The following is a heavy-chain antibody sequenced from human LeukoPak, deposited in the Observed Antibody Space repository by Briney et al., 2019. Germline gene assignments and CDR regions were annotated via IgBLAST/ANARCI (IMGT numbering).Heavy chain of an antibody. Sequence: GGSLRLSCTASGFTFGDYAMSWVRQAPGKGLEWVGFIRSKAYGGTTEYAASVKGRFTISRDDSKSNAYLQMNSLKTEDTAVYYCTRGATMIATWGQGTLVTVSS. CDR3: TRGATMIAT. CDR2: IRSKAYGGTT. V-gene: IGHV3-49*04. D-gene: IGHD3-22*01. CDR1: GFTFGDYA. J-gene: IGHJ5*02.